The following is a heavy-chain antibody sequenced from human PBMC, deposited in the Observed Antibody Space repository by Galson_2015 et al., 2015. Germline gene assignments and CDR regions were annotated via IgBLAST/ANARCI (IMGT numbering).Heavy chain of an antibody. Sequence: SVKVSCKASGYTFTSYAMNWVRQAPGQGLEWMGWINTNTGNPTYAQGFTGRFVFSLDTSVSTAYLQISSLKAEDTAVYYCARGGLLTDIVVVVNDAFDIWGQGTMVTVSS. J-gene: IGHJ3*02. CDR2: INTNTGNP. CDR1: GYTFTSYA. V-gene: IGHV7-4-1*02. CDR3: ARGGLLTDIVVVVNDAFDI. D-gene: IGHD2-15*01.